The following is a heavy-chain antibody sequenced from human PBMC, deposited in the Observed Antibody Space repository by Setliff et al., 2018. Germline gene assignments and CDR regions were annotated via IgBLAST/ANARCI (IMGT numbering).Heavy chain of an antibody. J-gene: IGHJ5*02. CDR3: ARVTNWGLDLRFDP. CDR1: GGSISSMSYY. CDR2: IYHSGSS. D-gene: IGHD7-27*01. V-gene: IGHV4-39*07. Sequence: PSETLSLTCTVSGGSISSMSYYWGWIRQPPGKGLEWIGSIYHSGSSYYNSSLRSRVTISVDTSKNQFSLILRSVTAADTAVYYCARVTNWGLDLRFDPWGQGSLVTVSS.